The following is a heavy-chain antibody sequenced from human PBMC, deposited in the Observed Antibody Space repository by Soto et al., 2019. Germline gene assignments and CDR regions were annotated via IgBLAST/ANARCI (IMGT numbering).Heavy chain of an antibody. V-gene: IGHV4-31*03. CDR3: ARVVDASGPYFDS. D-gene: IGHD2-15*01. Sequence: SETLSLTCIVSGGSISSGGHYWSWIRQHPGKGLEWIGYIFYSGNTYYNPSLKSRIILSVDTSKNQFSLKLSSVTAADTAIYYCARVVDASGPYFDSWGQGTTVTVSS. CDR1: GGSISSGGHY. CDR2: IFYSGNT. J-gene: IGHJ4*02.